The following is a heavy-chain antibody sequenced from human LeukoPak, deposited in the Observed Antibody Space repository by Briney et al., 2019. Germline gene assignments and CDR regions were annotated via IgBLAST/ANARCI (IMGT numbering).Heavy chain of an antibody. CDR3: ARGGYYYYYMDV. J-gene: IGHJ6*03. Sequence: GGSWGFSCEAPGFTFSTYWLSWVGQPQGKGRGGVANIKQDGSEKYYVDSVKGRFTISRDNAKNSLYLQMNSLRAEDTAVYYCARGGYYYYYMDVWGKGTTVTVSS. CDR2: IKQDGSEK. CDR1: GFTFSTYW. V-gene: IGHV3-7*01. D-gene: IGHD3-16*01.